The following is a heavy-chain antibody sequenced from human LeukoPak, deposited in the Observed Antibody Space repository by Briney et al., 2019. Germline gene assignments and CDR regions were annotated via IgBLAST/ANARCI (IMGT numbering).Heavy chain of an antibody. CDR2: INHSGST. V-gene: IGHV4-34*01. CDR3: ARRVTMVRRVFDY. J-gene: IGHJ4*02. Sequence: PSETLSLTCAVYGVSFSGYYWSWIRQPPGKGLEWIGEINHSGSTNYNPSLRSRVTISVDTSKNQFSLKLSSVTAADTAVYYCARRVTMVRRVFDYWGQGTLVTVSS. CDR1: GVSFSGYY. D-gene: IGHD3-10*01.